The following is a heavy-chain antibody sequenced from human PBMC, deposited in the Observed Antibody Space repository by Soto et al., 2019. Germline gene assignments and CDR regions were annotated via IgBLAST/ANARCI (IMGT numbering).Heavy chain of an antibody. CDR2: INHSGST. Sequence: QVQLQQWGAGLLKPSETLSLTCAVYGGSFSGYYWSWIRQPPGKGLEWIGEINHSGSTNYNPSLKRRVTISVDTSKNQFSLKLSSVTAADTAVYYCARYYCSSTSCYFDYWGQGTLVTVSS. D-gene: IGHD2-2*01. CDR1: GGSFSGYY. J-gene: IGHJ4*02. V-gene: IGHV4-34*01. CDR3: ARYYCSSTSCYFDY.